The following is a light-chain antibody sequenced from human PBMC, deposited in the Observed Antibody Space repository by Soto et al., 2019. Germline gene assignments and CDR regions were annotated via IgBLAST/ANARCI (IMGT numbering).Light chain of an antibody. J-gene: IGKJ4*01. CDR1: QSVSNY. Sequence: EIVLTQSPATLSLSPGDRATLSYRASQSVSNYLAWYQQKPGQSPRLLIYDASNRATGIPPRFSGSGSGTDFTLTISNLEPEDLAVYYCQQRHNWPLTFGGGTKVEIK. CDR2: DAS. V-gene: IGKV3-11*01. CDR3: QQRHNWPLT.